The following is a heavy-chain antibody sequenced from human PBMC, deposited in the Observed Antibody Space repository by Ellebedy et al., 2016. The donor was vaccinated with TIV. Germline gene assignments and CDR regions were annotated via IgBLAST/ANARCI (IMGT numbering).Heavy chain of an antibody. CDR3: ARCGSGRYYNVPFDY. Sequence: SETLSLXXSVSGGSISSSHYYWGWIRQPPGKGLEWIGTIFYTGTTYYNPSLKSRVTISVDTSKNEFSLKLSSVTAADTAVYYCARCGSGRYYNVPFDYWGQGTLVTVSS. CDR2: IFYTGTT. D-gene: IGHD3-10*01. CDR1: GGSISSSHYY. J-gene: IGHJ4*02. V-gene: IGHV4-39*01.